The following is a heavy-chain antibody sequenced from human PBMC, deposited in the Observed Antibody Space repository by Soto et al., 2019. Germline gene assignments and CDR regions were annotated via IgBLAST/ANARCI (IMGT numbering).Heavy chain of an antibody. J-gene: IGHJ3*02. CDR3: ARDPPPGDGYKDAFDI. D-gene: IGHD5-12*01. CDR2: IIPIFGTA. CDR1: GGTFSSYA. Sequence: ASVKVSCKASGGTFSSYAISWVRQAPGQGLEWMGGIIPIFGTANYAQKFQGRVTITADESTSTAYKELSSLRSEDTAVYYCARDPPPGDGYKDAFDIWGQGTMVTVSS. V-gene: IGHV1-69*13.